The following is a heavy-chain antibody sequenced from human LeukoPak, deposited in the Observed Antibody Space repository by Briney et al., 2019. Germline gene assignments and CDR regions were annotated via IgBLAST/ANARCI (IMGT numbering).Heavy chain of an antibody. CDR1: GFPFSSFA. Sequence: PPGGSLRLSCAASGFPFSSFAMTWVPPAPGKGLEWVSVINTGGGTTDYADSVKGRFTISRDNSKNTLYLQMNSLRAEDTAVYYCAKGSGGYVWGQGTLVTVSS. CDR2: INTGGGTT. D-gene: IGHD6-19*01. V-gene: IGHV3-23*01. CDR3: AKGSGGYV. J-gene: IGHJ4*02.